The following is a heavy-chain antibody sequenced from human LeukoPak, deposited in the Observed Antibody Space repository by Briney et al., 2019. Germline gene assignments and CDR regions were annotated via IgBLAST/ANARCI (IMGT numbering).Heavy chain of an antibody. CDR2: INREANEI. J-gene: IGHJ5*02. CDR1: GFNFSWYW. CDR3: ARPGGLYSENWFDP. V-gene: IGHV3-7*01. D-gene: IGHD3/OR15-3a*01. Sequence: GGSLRLSCAASGFNFSWYWMTWVRQAPGKGLEWVGYINREANEIFYVDSVKGRFTISRDNTHNSLYLQMNSLRSEDPAVYYCARPGGLYSENWFDPWGQGTLVTVSS.